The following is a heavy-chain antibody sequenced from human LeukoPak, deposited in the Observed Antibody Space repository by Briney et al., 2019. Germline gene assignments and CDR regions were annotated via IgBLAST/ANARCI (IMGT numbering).Heavy chain of an antibody. CDR2: IYYTGST. CDR3: ARGGGDFWSTYYSDYYMDV. Sequence: SENRSLTCPVSGGSINNYYWSWIRQPPGEGLEWIGYIYYTGSTKYNPSLKSRVTISVDTSKNQFSLKLSSVTAADTAVYYCARGGGDFWSTYYSDYYMDVWGKGTTVTVSS. CDR1: GGSINNYY. J-gene: IGHJ6*03. V-gene: IGHV4-59*01. D-gene: IGHD3-3*01.